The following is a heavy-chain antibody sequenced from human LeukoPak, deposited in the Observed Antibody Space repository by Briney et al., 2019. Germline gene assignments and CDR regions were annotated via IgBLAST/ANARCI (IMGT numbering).Heavy chain of an antibody. D-gene: IGHD6-13*01. CDR1: GGTFSSYA. CDR3: ARAPYVPPGSSSWWSWFDP. CDR2: IIPILGIA. V-gene: IGHV1-69*04. J-gene: IGHJ5*02. Sequence: ASVKVSCKASGGTFSSYAISWVRQAPGQGLEWMGRIIPILGIANYAQKFQGRVTITADKSTSTAYMELSSLRSEDTAVYYCARAPYVPPGSSSWWSWFDPWGQGTLVTVSS.